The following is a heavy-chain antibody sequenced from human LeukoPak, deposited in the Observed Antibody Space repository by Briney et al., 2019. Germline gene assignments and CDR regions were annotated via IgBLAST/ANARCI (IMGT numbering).Heavy chain of an antibody. CDR3: AREPKWELPPDY. CDR1: GGTFISYA. V-gene: IGHV1-69*05. Sequence: GASVKVSCKASGGTFISYAISWVRQAPGQGREWMGRIIPIFGTANYAQKFQGRVTITTDESTSTAYMELSSLRSEDTAVYYCAREPKWELPPDYWGQGTLVTVSS. CDR2: IIPIFGTA. D-gene: IGHD1-26*01. J-gene: IGHJ4*02.